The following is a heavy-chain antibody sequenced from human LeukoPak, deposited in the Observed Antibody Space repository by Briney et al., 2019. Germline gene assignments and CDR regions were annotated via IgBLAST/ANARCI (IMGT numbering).Heavy chain of an antibody. V-gene: IGHV4-39*07. D-gene: IGHD3-3*01. Sequence: PSETLSLTCTVSGGSISSSSYYWGWIRQPPGKGLEWIGSIYYSGSTYYNPSLKSRVTISVDTSKNQFSLKLSSVTAADTAVYYCARARWVGYYDFWSGYCLWGQGTLVTVSS. CDR1: GGSISSSSYY. CDR3: ARARWVGYYDFWSGYCL. J-gene: IGHJ4*02. CDR2: IYYSGST.